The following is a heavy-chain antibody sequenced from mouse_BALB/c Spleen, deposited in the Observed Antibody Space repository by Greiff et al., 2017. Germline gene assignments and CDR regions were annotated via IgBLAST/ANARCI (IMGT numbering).Heavy chain of an antibody. D-gene: IGHD2-14*01. CDR3: ARHYRYESFYWYFDV. J-gene: IGHJ1*01. V-gene: IGHV5-6*01. Sequence: EVMLVESGGDLVKPGGSLKLSCAASGFTFSSYGMSWVRQTPDKRLEWVATISSGGSYTYYPDSVKGRFTISRDNAKNTLYLQMSSLKSEDTAMYYCARHYRYESFYWYFDVWGAGTTVTVSS. CDR1: GFTFSSYG. CDR2: ISSGGSYT.